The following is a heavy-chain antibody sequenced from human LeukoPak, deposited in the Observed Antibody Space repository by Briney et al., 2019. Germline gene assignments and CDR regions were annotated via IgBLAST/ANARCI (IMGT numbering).Heavy chain of an antibody. CDR1: GGSISSSNW. Sequence: SGTLSLTCAVSGGSISSSNWWSWVCQPPGKGLEWIGEIYHSGSTNYNPSLKSRVTISVDKSKNQFSLKLSSVTAADTAVYYCARAPRDGYNLAFDYWGQGTLVTVSS. CDR3: ARAPRDGYNLAFDY. CDR2: IYHSGST. V-gene: IGHV4-4*02. D-gene: IGHD5-24*01. J-gene: IGHJ4*02.